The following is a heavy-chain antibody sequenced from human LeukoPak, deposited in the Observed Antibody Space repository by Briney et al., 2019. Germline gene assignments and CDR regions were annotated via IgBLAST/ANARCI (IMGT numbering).Heavy chain of an antibody. CDR1: GGSFSGYY. Sequence: PSETLSLTCVVYGGSFSGYYWSWIRQPPGKGLEWIGEINHSGSTNYNPSLKSRVTISVDTSKNQFSLKLSSVTAADTAVYYCARFGPVVVPAAILGSSHYYYGMDVWGQGTTVTVSS. CDR3: ARFGPVVVPAAILGSSHYYYGMDV. J-gene: IGHJ6*02. D-gene: IGHD2-2*01. CDR2: INHSGST. V-gene: IGHV4-34*01.